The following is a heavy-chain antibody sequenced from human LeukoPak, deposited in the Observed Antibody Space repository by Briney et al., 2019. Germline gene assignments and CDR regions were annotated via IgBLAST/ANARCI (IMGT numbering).Heavy chain of an antibody. J-gene: IGHJ4*02. Sequence: GGSLRLSCVCSGFTFSSYWMSWVRQAPGKGLEWVANIKEDESEKYYVDSVKGRSTISRNNARNSLYLQMNSLRAEDTDLYYCARAGYYYDSSGYFDYWGQGTLVTVSS. D-gene: IGHD3-22*01. CDR3: ARAGYYYDSSGYFDY. CDR2: IKEDESEK. CDR1: GFTFSSYW. V-gene: IGHV3-7*05.